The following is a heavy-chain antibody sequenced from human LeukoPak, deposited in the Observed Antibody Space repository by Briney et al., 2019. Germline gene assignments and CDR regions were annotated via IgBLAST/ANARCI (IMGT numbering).Heavy chain of an antibody. Sequence: GGSLRLSCAGSGFTFSSYWMHWVRHTPGKGLVWVSRMNMDGTTINYADSVKGRFTISRDNAKNTVFLQMSSLRAEDTAVYYCTGGAAGAYWGQGTLVTVSS. CDR2: MNMDGTTI. CDR1: GFTFSSYW. D-gene: IGHD1-26*01. J-gene: IGHJ4*02. V-gene: IGHV3-74*01. CDR3: TGGAAGAY.